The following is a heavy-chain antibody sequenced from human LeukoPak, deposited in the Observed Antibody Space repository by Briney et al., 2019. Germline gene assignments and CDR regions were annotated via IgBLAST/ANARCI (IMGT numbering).Heavy chain of an antibody. CDR3: ARVRGITIFGVVITEYYYYYMDV. CDR2: IYYSGST. J-gene: IGHJ6*03. V-gene: IGHV4-34*01. CDR1: GGSFSGYY. Sequence: TSETLSLTCAVYGGSFSGYYWSWIRQPPGKGLEWIGSIYYSGSTYYNPSLKSRVTISVDTSKNQFSLKLSSVTAADTAVYYCARVRGITIFGVVITEYYYYYMDVWGKGTTVTVSS. D-gene: IGHD3-3*01.